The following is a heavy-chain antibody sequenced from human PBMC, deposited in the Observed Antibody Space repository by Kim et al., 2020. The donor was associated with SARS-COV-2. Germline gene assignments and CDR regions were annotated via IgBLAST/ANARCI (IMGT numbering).Heavy chain of an antibody. J-gene: IGHJ2*01. V-gene: IGHV7-4-1*02. CDR3: ARDLIGDPYWYFDL. CDR1: GYTFTDYG. Sequence: ASVKVSCKASGYTFTDYGLNWVRQAPGQGLEWMGWINTNTGNPTYAQGFTGRFVFSLDTSVSTAYLQLSSLTTADTAVYYCARDLIGDPYWYFDLWGRGTLVTVSS. D-gene: IGHD7-27*01. CDR2: INTNTGNP.